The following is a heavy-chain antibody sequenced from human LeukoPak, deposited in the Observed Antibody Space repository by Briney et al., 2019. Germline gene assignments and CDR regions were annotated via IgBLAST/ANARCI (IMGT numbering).Heavy chain of an antibody. Sequence: GGSLRLSCAASGFTFSSYAMTWVRQAPGKGLEWVSVIIASGSSTYYADSVKGRFTISRDNAKNTLYLQMNSLRAEDTAVYYCARDIYYYDSSGYYIETYAFDIWGQGTMVTVSS. V-gene: IGHV3-23*01. CDR2: IIASGSST. J-gene: IGHJ3*02. CDR1: GFTFSSYA. CDR3: ARDIYYYDSSGYYIETYAFDI. D-gene: IGHD3-22*01.